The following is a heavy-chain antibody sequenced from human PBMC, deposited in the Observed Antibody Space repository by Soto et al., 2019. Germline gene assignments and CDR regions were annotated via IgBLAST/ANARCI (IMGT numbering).Heavy chain of an antibody. J-gene: IGHJ4*02. Sequence: QVQLQESGPGLVKPSQTLSLTCTVSGGSISSGGYYWSWIRQHPGKGLEGIGYTYYSRSTYYNPSLKSRVTISVDTSKNQFSLKLTAVTAADTAVYYCASSFGVAAAGPFDYWGQGTLVTVSS. CDR1: GGSISSGGYY. V-gene: IGHV4-31*03. D-gene: IGHD6-13*01. CDR3: ASSFGVAAAGPFDY. CDR2: TYYSRST.